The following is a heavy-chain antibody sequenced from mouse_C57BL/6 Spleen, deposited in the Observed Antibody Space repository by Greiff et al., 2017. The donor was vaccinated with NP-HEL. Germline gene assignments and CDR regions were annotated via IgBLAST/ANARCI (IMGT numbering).Heavy chain of an antibody. CDR3: AYDYDEGYYAMDY. J-gene: IGHJ4*01. Sequence: QVQLQQPGAELVKPGASVKLSCKASGYTFTSYWMHWVKQRPGQGLEWIGMIHPNSGGTNYNEKFKGKATLTADKSSSTAYMQLSSLTSEDSAVYFCAYDYDEGYYAMDYWGQGTSVTVSS. CDR2: IHPNSGGT. CDR1: GYTFTSYW. D-gene: IGHD2-4*01. V-gene: IGHV1-64*01.